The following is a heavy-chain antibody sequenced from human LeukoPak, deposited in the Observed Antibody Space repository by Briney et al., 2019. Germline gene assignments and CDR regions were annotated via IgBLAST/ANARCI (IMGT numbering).Heavy chain of an antibody. CDR1: GFTFSSYW. D-gene: IGHD6-13*01. J-gene: IGHJ4*02. Sequence: GGSLRLSCAASGFTFSSYWMTWVRQAPGKGLEWVANINQDGSEKYYVDSVKGRFTISRDNAKNSLYLQMNSLRAEDTAVYYCATRTSHTSSWYVYLLWDYWGQGALVTVSS. V-gene: IGHV3-7*01. CDR3: ATRTSHTSSWYVYLLWDY. CDR2: INQDGSEK.